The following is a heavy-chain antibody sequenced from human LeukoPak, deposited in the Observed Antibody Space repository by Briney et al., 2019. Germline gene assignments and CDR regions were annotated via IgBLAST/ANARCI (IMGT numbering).Heavy chain of an antibody. V-gene: IGHV3-33*01. CDR3: ARGVPAAISWFDP. CDR2: IWYDGSNK. D-gene: IGHD2-2*02. J-gene: IGHJ5*02. Sequence: GGSLRLSCAASGFTFSSYGMHWVRQAPGKGLEWVAAIWYDGSNKYYADSVKGRFTIPRDNSKNTLYLQMNSLRAEDTAVYYCARGVPAAISWFDPWGQGTLVTVSS. CDR1: GFTFSSYG.